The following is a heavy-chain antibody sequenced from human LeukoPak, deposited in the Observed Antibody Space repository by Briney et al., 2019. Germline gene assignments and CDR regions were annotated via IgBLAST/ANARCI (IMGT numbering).Heavy chain of an antibody. CDR3: AKGAGMYVTAPDY. Sequence: GRSLRLSCAASGFTFSSYGMHWVRQAPGKGLEWVAVIWYDGSNKYYADSVKGRFTISRDNSKNTLYLQMSSLRAEDTAVYYCAKGAGMYVTAPDYWGQGTLVTVSS. V-gene: IGHV3-33*06. D-gene: IGHD2-21*02. CDR2: IWYDGSNK. J-gene: IGHJ4*02. CDR1: GFTFSSYG.